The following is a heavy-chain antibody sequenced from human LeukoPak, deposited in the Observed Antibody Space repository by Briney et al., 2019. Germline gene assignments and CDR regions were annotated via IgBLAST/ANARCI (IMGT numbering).Heavy chain of an antibody. D-gene: IGHD3-22*01. CDR2: ISGSAHKI. CDR3: AKSRHDVGYYDNFDY. Sequence: PGGSLRLSCVASGITFSNYAVSWVRQAPEKGLDWVSVISGSAHKICYADSVKGRFTISRDNSKNTLYLQMNSLRAEDTAVYYCAKSRHDVGYYDNFDYWGQGTLVTVSS. CDR1: GITFSNYA. J-gene: IGHJ4*02. V-gene: IGHV3-23*01.